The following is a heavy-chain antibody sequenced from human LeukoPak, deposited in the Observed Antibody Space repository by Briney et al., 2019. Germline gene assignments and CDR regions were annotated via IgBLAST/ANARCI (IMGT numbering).Heavy chain of an antibody. CDR3: ARDLIVGTTYFDY. CDR2: ISSSSSTI. J-gene: IGHJ4*02. V-gene: IGHV3-48*04. Sequence: GGSLRLSCAASGFTFSTYNMNWVRQAPGKGLEWVSYISSSSSTIYYADSVKGRFTISRGNAKNSLFLQMNSLRAEDTAVYYCARDLIVGTTYFDYWGQGTLVTVSS. CDR1: GFTFSTYN. D-gene: IGHD1-26*01.